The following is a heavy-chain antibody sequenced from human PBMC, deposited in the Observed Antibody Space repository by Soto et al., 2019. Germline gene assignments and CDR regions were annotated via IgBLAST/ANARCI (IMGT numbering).Heavy chain of an antibody. Sequence: SSEMFSCKTSPGSFSRSAISVSGKAPGQGLEWMGGIIPIFGTANYAQKFQGRVTITADESTSTAYMELSSLRSEDTAVYYCARRQIYYDSSGYRVNWLETWGQGNLV. CDR1: PGSFSRSA. CDR2: IIPIFGTA. V-gene: IGHV1-69*13. CDR3: ARRQIYYDSSGYRVNWLET. J-gene: IGHJ5*02. D-gene: IGHD3-22*01.